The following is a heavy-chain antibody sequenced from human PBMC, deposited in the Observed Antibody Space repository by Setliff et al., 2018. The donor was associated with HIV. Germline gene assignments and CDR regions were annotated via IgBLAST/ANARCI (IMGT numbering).Heavy chain of an antibody. CDR2: IWYDGTNK. CDR3: AREELSAFSYGDRYWYFSL. V-gene: IGHV3-33*08. CDR1: GFTFSNYG. D-gene: IGHD3-16*01. Sequence: PGGSLRLSCEASGFTFSNYGMHWVRQAPGEGLEWVAVIWYDGTNKYYGNSVNGRFTISRDNSKNTLYLEMASLRVEDTAVYSCAREELSAFSYGDRYWYFSLWGRGTLVTVSS. J-gene: IGHJ2*01.